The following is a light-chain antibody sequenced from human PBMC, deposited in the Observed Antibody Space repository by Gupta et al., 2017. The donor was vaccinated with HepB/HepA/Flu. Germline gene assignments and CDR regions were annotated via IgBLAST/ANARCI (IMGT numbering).Light chain of an antibody. J-gene: IGKJ4*01. CDR2: LGS. CDR3: MQALQTPLT. CDR1: QSLLHSNGYNY. V-gene: IGKV2-28*01. Sequence: DIVMTQSPLSPPVTPGEPASISCRSSQSLLHSNGYNYLDWYLQKPGQSPQLLIYLGSNRASGVPDRFSGSGSGTDFTLKISRVEAGDVGVYYCMQALQTPLTFGGGTKVEIK.